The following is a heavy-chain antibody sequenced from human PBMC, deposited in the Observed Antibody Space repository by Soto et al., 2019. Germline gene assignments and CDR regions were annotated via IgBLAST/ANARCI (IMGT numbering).Heavy chain of an antibody. D-gene: IGHD3-9*01. V-gene: IGHV1-69*13. Sequence: GASVKVSCKASGGTFSSYAISWVRQAPGQGLEWMGGIIPIFGTANYAQKFQGRVTITADESTSTAYMELSSLRSEDTAVYYCATKNYDILTGYYRGYYYGMDVWGQGTTVTVSS. CDR1: GGTFSSYA. CDR3: ATKNYDILTGYYRGYYYGMDV. CDR2: IIPIFGTA. J-gene: IGHJ6*02.